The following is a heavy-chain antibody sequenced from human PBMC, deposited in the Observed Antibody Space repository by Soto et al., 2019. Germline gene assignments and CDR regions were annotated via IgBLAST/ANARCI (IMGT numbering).Heavy chain of an antibody. CDR2: ISTYNGDT. J-gene: IGHJ4*02. Sequence: QVQLEQSGAEVKKPGASVKLSCKASGYTYTSYDVIWVRQAPGQGLEWMGWISTYNGDTWYAQKLQGRVTMTSDTSATTAYLELRSLTSDDTALYYCAREGEQFSYLSYWGQGTLVTVSS. V-gene: IGHV1-18*01. CDR3: AREGEQFSYLSY. D-gene: IGHD2-21*01. CDR1: GYTYTSYD.